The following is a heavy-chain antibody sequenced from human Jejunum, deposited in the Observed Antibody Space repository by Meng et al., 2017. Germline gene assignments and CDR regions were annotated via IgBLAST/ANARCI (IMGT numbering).Heavy chain of an antibody. D-gene: IGHD4/OR15-4a*01. CDR2: ISGAGTT. Sequence: GESLKISCTASGFSFSTYAILWFRQAPGKGLEWVSTISGAGTTYYPDSVKGRFTISRDSSKDTVYLQMDSLRAEDTATYYCAKDLRPHMYGEEMGLHHWGQGTLVTVSS. CDR3: AKDLRPHMYGEEMGLHH. CDR1: GFSFSTYA. V-gene: IGHV3-23*01. J-gene: IGHJ4*02.